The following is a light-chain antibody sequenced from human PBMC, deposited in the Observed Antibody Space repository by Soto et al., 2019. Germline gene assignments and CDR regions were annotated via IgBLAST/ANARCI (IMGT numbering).Light chain of an antibody. J-gene: IGKJ3*01. V-gene: IGKV3-20*01. CDR1: QSVSSSY. Sequence: EIVLTQSPGTLSLSPGERATLSCRASQSVSSSYLAWFQQKPGQAPRILIYGASGRATGIPDRFSGSGSGTDFTLTISRLEPEDFAVYYCQQYRSSPLFTFGPGTKVDIK. CDR3: QQYRSSPLFT. CDR2: GAS.